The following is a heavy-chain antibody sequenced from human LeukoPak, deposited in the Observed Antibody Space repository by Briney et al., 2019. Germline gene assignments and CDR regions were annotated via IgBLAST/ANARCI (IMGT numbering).Heavy chain of an antibody. V-gene: IGHV4-39*01. CDR2: IYYSGST. Sequence: PSETLSLTCTVSGGSISSSSYYWGWIRQPPGKGLEWIGSIYYSGSTYYNPSLKSRVTISVDTSKNQFSLKLSSVTAADTAVYYCARQLYYFGYWGQGTLVTVSS. CDR3: ARQLYYFGY. J-gene: IGHJ4*02. CDR1: GGSISSSSYY. D-gene: IGHD2-8*01.